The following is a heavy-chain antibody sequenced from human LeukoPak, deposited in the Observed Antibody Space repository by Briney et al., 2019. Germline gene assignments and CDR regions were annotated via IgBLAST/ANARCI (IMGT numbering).Heavy chain of an antibody. CDR2: MYNTGST. V-gene: IGHV4-4*07. D-gene: IGHD3-22*01. CDR3: AREGQDHYDSSGHRNWFDP. Sequence: SETLSLTCTVSGGSISSYYWSWIRQPAGKGLEWIGRMYNTGSTNYNPSLKSRVTMSVDTSKNQFSLKMTSVTAADTAVYYCAREGQDHYDSSGHRNWFDPWGQGTLVTVSS. CDR1: GGSISSYY. J-gene: IGHJ5*02.